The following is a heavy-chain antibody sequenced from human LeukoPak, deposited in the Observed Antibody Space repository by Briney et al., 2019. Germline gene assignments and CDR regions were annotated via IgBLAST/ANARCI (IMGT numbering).Heavy chain of an antibody. CDR2: IYYSGST. V-gene: IGHV4-59*08. CDR3: ARAVSGRFDY. CDR1: GGSMSPYH. Sequence: SETLSLTCTVSGGSMSPYHWGWLRQPPGKGLEWTGYIYYSGSTNYNPSLNSRVTISVDTSKNQFSLRLSSVTAADTAICYCARAVSGRFDYWGQGTLVTVSS. D-gene: IGHD6-19*01. J-gene: IGHJ4*02.